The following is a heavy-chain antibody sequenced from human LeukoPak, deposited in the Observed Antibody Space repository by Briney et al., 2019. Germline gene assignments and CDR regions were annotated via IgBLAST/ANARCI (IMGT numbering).Heavy chain of an antibody. V-gene: IGHV4-39*02. D-gene: IGHD5-24*01. Sequence: PSETLSLTCTVSGGSISSSSYYWGWLRQPPGKGLEWIGEIDHSGSTNYNPSLKSRVTISVDTSKNHFSLKLSSVTAADTAVYYCARLGTPRRYFRWLQTQGGFDYWGQGTLVTVSS. CDR2: IDHSGST. CDR3: ARLGTPRRYFRWLQTQGGFDY. CDR1: GGSISSSSYY. J-gene: IGHJ4*02.